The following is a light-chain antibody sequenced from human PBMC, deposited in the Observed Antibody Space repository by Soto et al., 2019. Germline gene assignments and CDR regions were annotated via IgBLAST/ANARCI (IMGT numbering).Light chain of an antibody. V-gene: IGLV3-21*04. CDR1: NIGSKS. CDR3: QVWDSSSDRPGV. CDR2: YDS. Sequence: SYELTQPPSVSVAPGKTARITCGGNNIGSKSVHWYQQKPGQAPVLVIYYDSDRPSGIPERFSGSNSGNTATLTISRVEAGDEADYYCQVWDSSSDRPGVFGGGTKVTVL. J-gene: IGLJ3*02.